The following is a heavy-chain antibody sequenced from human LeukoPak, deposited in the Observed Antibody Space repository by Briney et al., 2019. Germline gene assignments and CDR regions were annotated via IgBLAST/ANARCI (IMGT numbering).Heavy chain of an antibody. V-gene: IGHV3-23*01. CDR3: AKDQRCSGGSCYSFHFDY. CDR2: ITGSGGST. Sequence: GGSLRLSCAASGFAFSTYAMSWVRQAPGKGLEWVSVITGSGGSTSYADSVKGRFTISRDTSKNTLYLQMNSLRAEDTAVYYCAKDQRCSGGSCYSFHFDYWGQGTLVTVSS. CDR1: GFAFSTYA. J-gene: IGHJ4*02. D-gene: IGHD2-15*01.